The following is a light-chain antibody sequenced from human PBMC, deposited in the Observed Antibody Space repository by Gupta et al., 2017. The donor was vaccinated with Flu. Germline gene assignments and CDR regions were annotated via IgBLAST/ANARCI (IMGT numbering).Light chain of an antibody. V-gene: IGLV7-43*01. CDR2: RTK. CDR3: RLYFSGVVV. J-gene: IGLJ2*01. Sequence: TVTLTCASSTGPVISNYYPSWFQQIPGQGRRALIYRTKTTTSWTPARFSGSLLGGKAALTLSGAKAEDEADYYCRLYFSGVVVFGGGTKLTVL. CDR1: TGPVISNYY.